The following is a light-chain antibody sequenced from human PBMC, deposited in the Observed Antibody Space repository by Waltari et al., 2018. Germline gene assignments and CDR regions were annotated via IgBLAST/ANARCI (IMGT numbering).Light chain of an antibody. J-gene: IGKJ2*01. Sequence: DIVLTQSPGTLSLSPGERATLSCTASQIITSSSIGWYQQKPGQAPKLLIYWASTRDSGVPDTFSGSGSGTDFTLTISRLEPEDFAVYYCQHYDVLLYTFGQGTKVEI. CDR3: QHYDVLLYT. CDR2: WAS. V-gene: IGKV3-20*01. CDR1: QIITSSS.